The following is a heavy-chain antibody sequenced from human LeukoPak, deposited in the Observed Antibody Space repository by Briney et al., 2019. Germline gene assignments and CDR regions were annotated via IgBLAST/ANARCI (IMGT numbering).Heavy chain of an antibody. CDR1: GFTFSRYE. D-gene: IGHD2-2*01. J-gene: IGHJ6*02. CDR2: ISSNGSTI. V-gene: IGHV3-48*03. Sequence: GGSLRLSCAASGFTFSRYEMNWVRQAPGKGLEWVSYISSNGSTIYYADSVKGRFTISRDNAKNSLYLQMNSLRAEDTAVYYFARARYCSSTSCYDGMDVWGQGTTVTVSS. CDR3: ARARYCSSTSCYDGMDV.